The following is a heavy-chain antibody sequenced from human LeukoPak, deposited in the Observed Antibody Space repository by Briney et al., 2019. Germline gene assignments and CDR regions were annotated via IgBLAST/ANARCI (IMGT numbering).Heavy chain of an antibody. CDR1: GGSISSGGYS. CDR2: IYHSGST. V-gene: IGHV4-30-2*01. Sequence: SETLSLTCAVSGGSISSGGYSWSWIRQPPGKGLEWIGYIYHSGSTYYNPSLKSRVTISVDTSKNQFSLKLSSVTAAGTAVYYCARDHQLRAFDYWGQGTLVTVSS. CDR3: ARDHQLRAFDY. D-gene: IGHD4-23*01. J-gene: IGHJ4*02.